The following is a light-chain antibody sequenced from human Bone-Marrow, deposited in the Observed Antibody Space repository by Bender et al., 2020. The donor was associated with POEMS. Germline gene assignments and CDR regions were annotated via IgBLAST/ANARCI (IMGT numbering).Light chain of an antibody. Sequence: QSALTQPRSVSGSPGQSITISCTGASSDIGGYNRVSWYQHHPGKAPKLIIYEVTHRPSGVSNRFSGSKSGNTASLTISGLQAEDEADYYCTSFTATGTLWVFGGGTKLTVL. CDR3: TSFTATGTLWV. J-gene: IGLJ3*02. CDR1: SSDIGGYNR. CDR2: EVT. V-gene: IGLV2-14*01.